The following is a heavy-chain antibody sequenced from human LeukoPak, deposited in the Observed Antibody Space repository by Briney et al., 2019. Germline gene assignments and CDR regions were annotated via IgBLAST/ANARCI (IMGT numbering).Heavy chain of an antibody. CDR3: TKVPRQHDNWFDP. V-gene: IGHV3-21*01. D-gene: IGHD6-13*01. CDR1: RFTFSTYT. CDR2: ISDSGGAT. Sequence: GGSLRLSCAASRFTFSTYTMNWVRQAPGKGLQWVSSISDSGGATFYADSLRGRFTISRDDAKNSLYLQMNSLRAEDTAVNYCTKVPRQHDNWFDPWGQGTLVTVSS. J-gene: IGHJ5*02.